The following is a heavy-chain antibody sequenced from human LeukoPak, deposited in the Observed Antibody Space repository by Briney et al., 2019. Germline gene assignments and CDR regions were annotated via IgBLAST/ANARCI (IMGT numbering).Heavy chain of an antibody. J-gene: IGHJ3*02. CDR3: ATVFEGLTPDTFDI. D-gene: IGHD3-9*01. V-gene: IGHV1-2*02. Sequence: ASVKVSCKASGYTFTGYYMHWVRQAPGQGLEWMGWINPNSGGTNYAQKFQGRVTMTEDTSTDTAYMELSSLRSEDTAVYYCATVFEGLTPDTFDIWGQGTMVTVSS. CDR2: INPNSGGT. CDR1: GYTFTGYY.